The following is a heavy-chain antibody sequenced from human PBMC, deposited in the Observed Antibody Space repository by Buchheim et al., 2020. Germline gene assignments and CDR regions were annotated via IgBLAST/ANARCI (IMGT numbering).Heavy chain of an antibody. D-gene: IGHD1-26*01. V-gene: IGHV4-61*02. CDR3: ARHSYHYALDV. CDR1: GGSISSGAYY. CDR2: IYTNGNT. Sequence: QVQLQESGPGLVKPSQTLFLTCTVSGGSISSGAYYWTWIRQPAGKGLEWIGRIYTNGNTNNNPPLKSRATISWDTSKNQISLQLTSVTAADTAVYFCARHSYHYALDVWGQGTT. J-gene: IGHJ6*02.